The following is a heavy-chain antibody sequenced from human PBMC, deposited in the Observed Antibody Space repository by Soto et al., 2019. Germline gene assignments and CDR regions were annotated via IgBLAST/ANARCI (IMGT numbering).Heavy chain of an antibody. D-gene: IGHD1-26*01. J-gene: IGHJ4*02. CDR3: ASEEWELTDY. CDR1: GFTFSSYE. Sequence: EVQLVESGGGLVQPGGSLRLSCAASGFTFSSYEMNWVRQAPGKGLEWVSYISSSGSTIYYADSVKGRFTISRDNAKNSLYLQMNSLRAEDTAVYYCASEEWELTDYWGQGTLVTVSS. CDR2: ISSSGSTI. V-gene: IGHV3-48*03.